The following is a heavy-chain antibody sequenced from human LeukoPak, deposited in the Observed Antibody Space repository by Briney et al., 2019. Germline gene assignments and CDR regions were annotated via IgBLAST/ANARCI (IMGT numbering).Heavy chain of an antibody. J-gene: IGHJ5*02. V-gene: IGHV4-59*01. CDR1: GGSISSYY. CDR2: IYYSGST. Sequence: PSETLSLTCTVSGGSISSYYWIWIRQPPGKGLEWIGYIYYSGSTNYNPSLKGRVTISVDTSKNQFSLKLSSVTAADTAVYYCAREYSSGWHNWFDPWGQGTLVTVSS. CDR3: AREYSSGWHNWFDP. D-gene: IGHD6-19*01.